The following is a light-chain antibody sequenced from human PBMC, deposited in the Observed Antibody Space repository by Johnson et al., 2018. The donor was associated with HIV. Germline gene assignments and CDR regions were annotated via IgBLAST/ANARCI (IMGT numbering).Light chain of an antibody. J-gene: IGLJ1*01. Sequence: QSVLTQPPSVSAAPGQKVTISCSGSSSNIGNNYVSWYQQLPGTAPKLLIYDNNKRPPGIPDRFSGSKSGTSATLGITGLQTGDEADYYCGTWDSRLSAFVFGAGTKVTVL. CDR2: DNN. CDR1: SSNIGNNY. V-gene: IGLV1-51*01. CDR3: GTWDSRLSAFV.